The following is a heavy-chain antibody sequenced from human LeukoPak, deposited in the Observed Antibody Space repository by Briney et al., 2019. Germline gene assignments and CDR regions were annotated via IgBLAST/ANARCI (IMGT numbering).Heavy chain of an antibody. D-gene: IGHD1-14*01. V-gene: IGHV1-2*02. CDR2: INPNSGAT. J-gene: IGHJ5*02. Sequence: ASVKVSCKASGYTFTGYYMHWLRLAPGQGLEWMGWINPNSGATTYAQKFQGRVTMTRDTSISTAYMELSWLRSDDTAVYYCARVPTYKEPGGNWFDPWGQGTLVTVSS. CDR1: GYTFTGYY. CDR3: ARVPTYKEPGGNWFDP.